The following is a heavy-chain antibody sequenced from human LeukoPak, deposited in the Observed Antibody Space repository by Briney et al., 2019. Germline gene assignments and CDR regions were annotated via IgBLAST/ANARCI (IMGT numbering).Heavy chain of an antibody. Sequence: LSRSPWGFSLSCSRMLDLRQPAGEAGVYLARLNSAGTNINYAASVRGRFTISRDNAGNALYLQMSSLRAEDTAIYYCIREIQVRASASLGYWGQGTLVTVSS. V-gene: IGHV3-74*01. CDR3: IREIQVRASASLGY. D-gene: IGHD2-2*01. J-gene: IGHJ4*01. CDR2: LNSAGTNI. CDR1: GFSLSCSR.